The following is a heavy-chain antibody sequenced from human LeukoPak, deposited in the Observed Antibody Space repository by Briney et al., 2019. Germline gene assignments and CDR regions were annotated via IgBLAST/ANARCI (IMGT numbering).Heavy chain of an antibody. D-gene: IGHD3-22*01. V-gene: IGHV4-61*08. J-gene: IGHJ5*02. CDR3: ARSTYYYDNSGYS. Sequence: SQTLSLTCTVSGSISSGDYYWSWIRQPPGKGLEWIGYIYYSGSTNYNPSLKSRVTISVDTSKNQFSLKLSSVTAADTAVYYCARSTYYYDNSGYSWGQGTLVTVSS. CDR1: GSISSGDYY. CDR2: IYYSGST.